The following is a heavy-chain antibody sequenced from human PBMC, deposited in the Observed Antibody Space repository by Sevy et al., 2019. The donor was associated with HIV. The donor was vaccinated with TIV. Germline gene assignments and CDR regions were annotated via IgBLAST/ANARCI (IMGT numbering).Heavy chain of an antibody. Sequence: GGSLGLSCAASGFTFGSYEMNWVRQAPGKGLEWVSCIGQRGTSTYYSDSVKGRFTISRDNAKNSLYLQMNSLRAEDTAVYYCARDLPPSATIVPHFDCWGQGTLVTVSS. CDR3: ARDLPPSATIVPHFDC. J-gene: IGHJ4*02. CDR2: IGQRGTST. V-gene: IGHV3-48*03. D-gene: IGHD1-26*01. CDR1: GFTFGSYE.